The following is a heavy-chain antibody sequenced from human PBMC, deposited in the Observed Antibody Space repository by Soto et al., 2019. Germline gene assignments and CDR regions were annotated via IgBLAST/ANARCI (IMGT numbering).Heavy chain of an antibody. D-gene: IGHD1-7*01. CDR1: GGSFSGYC. CDR2: INHSGST. CDR3: ARGDRLELPSGYFDY. V-gene: IGHV4-34*01. J-gene: IGHJ4*02. Sequence: SETLSLTCAVYGGSFSGYCWSWIRQPPGKGLEWIGEINHSGSTNYNPSLKSRVTISVDTSKNQFSLKLSSVTAADTAVYYCARGDRLELPSGYFDYWGQGTLVTVSS.